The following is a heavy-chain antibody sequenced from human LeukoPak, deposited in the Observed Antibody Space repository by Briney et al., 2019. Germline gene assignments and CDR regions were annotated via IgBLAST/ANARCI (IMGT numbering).Heavy chain of an antibody. CDR2: IYTSGST. Sequence: SETLSLTCTVSGGSISSYYWSWIGKPAGKGRGGIGRIYTSGSTNYNPSLKSRVTMSVDTSKNQFSLKLSSVTAADTAVYYCARDRAVRSSGAFDIWGQGTMVTVSS. V-gene: IGHV4-4*07. D-gene: IGHD6-6*01. J-gene: IGHJ3*02. CDR1: GGSISSYY. CDR3: ARDRAVRSSGAFDI.